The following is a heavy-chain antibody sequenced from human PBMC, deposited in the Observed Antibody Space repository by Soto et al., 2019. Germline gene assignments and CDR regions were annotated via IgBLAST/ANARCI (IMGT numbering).Heavy chain of an antibody. Sequence: GGSLRLSCAASGFTFSSYSMNWVRQAPGKGLEWVSYISSSSSTIYYADSVKGRFTISRDNAKNSLYLQMNSLRAEDTAVYYCASTRTAAATYWGQGTLVTVSS. CDR2: ISSSSSTI. CDR1: GFTFSSYS. CDR3: ASTRTAAATY. V-gene: IGHV3-48*01. D-gene: IGHD2-15*01. J-gene: IGHJ4*02.